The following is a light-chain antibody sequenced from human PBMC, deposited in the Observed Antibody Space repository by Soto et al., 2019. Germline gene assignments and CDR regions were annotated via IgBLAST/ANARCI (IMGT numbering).Light chain of an antibody. Sequence: EIVLTQSPGTLSLSPGESATLSCRASQSVPSTYFAWYQQKSGQPPRLLISSTSNSAPGIPDRFSGSGSGRDFTLTVIRLEPEDFAVYFCQQFGNSPGTFGQGTKVDIK. CDR3: QQFGNSPGT. CDR2: STS. V-gene: IGKV3-20*01. CDR1: QSVPSTY. J-gene: IGKJ1*01.